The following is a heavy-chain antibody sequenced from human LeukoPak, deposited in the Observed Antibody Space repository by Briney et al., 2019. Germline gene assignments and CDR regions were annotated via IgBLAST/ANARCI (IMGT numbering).Heavy chain of an antibody. CDR3: ARDAALGDGYNYYAFDI. CDR1: GGSISSSSYY. D-gene: IGHD5-24*01. Sequence: SETLSLTCTVSGGSISSSSYYWGWIRQPPGKGLEWIGSIYYSESTYYNPSLKSRVTISVDTSKNQFSLKLSSVTAADTAVYYCARDAALGDGYNYYAFDIWGQGTMVTVSS. CDR2: IYYSEST. J-gene: IGHJ3*02. V-gene: IGHV4-39*07.